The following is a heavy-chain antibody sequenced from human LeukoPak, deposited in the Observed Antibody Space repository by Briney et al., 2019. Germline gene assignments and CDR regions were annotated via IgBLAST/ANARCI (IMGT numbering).Heavy chain of an antibody. CDR2: INPNSGGT. CDR3: ARTYSSFRFDP. V-gene: IGHV1-2*02. J-gene: IGHJ5*02. CDR1: GYTFTGYY. D-gene: IGHD6-6*01. Sequence: ASVKVSCKASGYTFTGYYMHWVRQAPGQGLEWMGWINPNSGGTNYAQKFQGRVTMTRDTSISTAYMELRSLRSDDTAVYYCARTYSSFRFDPWGQGTLVTVSS.